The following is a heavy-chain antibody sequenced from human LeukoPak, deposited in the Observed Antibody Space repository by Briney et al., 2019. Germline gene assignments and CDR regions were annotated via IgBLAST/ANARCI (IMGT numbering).Heavy chain of an antibody. V-gene: IGHV5-51*01. CDR3: ARGDCSSTSCYRDLNWFDP. D-gene: IGHD2-2*01. CDR2: IYPGDSDT. Sequence: GESLKISCKGSGYSFTSYWIGWVRQMPGKGLEWMGIIYPGDSDTRYSPSFQGQVTISADKSISTAYLQWSSLKASDTAMYYCARGDCSSTSCYRDLNWFDPWGQGTLVTVSS. J-gene: IGHJ5*02. CDR1: GYSFTSYW.